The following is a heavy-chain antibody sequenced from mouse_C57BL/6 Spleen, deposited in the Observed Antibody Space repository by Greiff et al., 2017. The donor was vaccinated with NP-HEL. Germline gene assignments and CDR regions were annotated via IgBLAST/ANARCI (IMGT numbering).Heavy chain of an antibody. J-gene: IGHJ2*01. D-gene: IGHD2-2*01. V-gene: IGHV3-6*01. CDR3: ARGDYGYDLDY. CDR2: ISYDGSN. Sequence: DVQLQESGPGLVKPSQSLSLTCSVTGYSITSGYYWNWIRQFPGNKLEWMGYISYDGSNNYNPSLKNRISITRDTSKNQFFLKLNSVTTEDTATYYCARGDYGYDLDYWGQGTTLTVSS. CDR1: GYSITSGYY.